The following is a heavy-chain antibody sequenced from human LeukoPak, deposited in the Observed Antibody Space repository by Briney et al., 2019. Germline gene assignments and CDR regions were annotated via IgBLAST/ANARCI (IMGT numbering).Heavy chain of an antibody. CDR1: GYTFTGYY. J-gene: IGHJ5*02. V-gene: IGHV1-2*02. CDR3: ASGLRYFDWLDWFDP. CDR2: INPNSGGT. Sequence: ASVKVSCKASGYTFTGYYMHWVRQAPGQGLEWMGWINPNSGGTNYAQKFQGRVTMTRDTSISTAYMELSRLRSDDTAVCYCASGLRYFDWLDWFDPWGQGTLVTVSS. D-gene: IGHD3-9*01.